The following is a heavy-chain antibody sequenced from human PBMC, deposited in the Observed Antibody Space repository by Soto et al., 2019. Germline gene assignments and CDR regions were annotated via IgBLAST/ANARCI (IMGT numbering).Heavy chain of an antibody. Sequence: EVQLVESGGGLVQPGGSLRLACAASGFTFSSYWMHWVRQAPGKGLVWISRIIRDGSSTNYADSVKGRFTISRDNAKNTLYLEINRLRADDTAVYFCGRGGSGIYGMDIWGQGTTVIVSS. D-gene: IGHD6-13*01. CDR1: GFTFSSYW. V-gene: IGHV3-74*01. CDR2: IIRDGSST. J-gene: IGHJ6*02. CDR3: GRGGSGIYGMDI.